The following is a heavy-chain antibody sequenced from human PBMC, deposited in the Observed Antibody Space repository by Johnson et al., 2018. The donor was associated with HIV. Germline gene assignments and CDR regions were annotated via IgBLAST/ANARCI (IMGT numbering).Heavy chain of an antibody. J-gene: IGHJ3*02. Sequence: VQLVESGGGLVQPGRSLRLSCAASGFTFDDYAMHWVRQTPGKGLEWVAGISWNSGSIGSADSVKGRFTISRDSAKNSLYLQMNSLRAEDTALYYCAKGGDYGEDDAFDIWGPGTMVTVSS. V-gene: IGHV3-9*01. CDR3: AKGGDYGEDDAFDI. D-gene: IGHD2-21*01. CDR2: ISWNSGSI. CDR1: GFTFDDYA.